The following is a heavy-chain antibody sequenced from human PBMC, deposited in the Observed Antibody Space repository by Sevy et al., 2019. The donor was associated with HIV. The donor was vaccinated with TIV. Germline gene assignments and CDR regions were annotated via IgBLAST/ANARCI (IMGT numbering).Heavy chain of an antibody. CDR2: ISRTSETI. J-gene: IGHJ4*02. D-gene: IGHD3-22*01. CDR3: ARDAGGDYYDNSGFYYFIDY. V-gene: IGHV3-48*01. CDR1: GFTFSSYG. Sequence: GGSLRLSCAASGFTFSSYGMNWVRQAPGKGLEWVSYISRTSETIYYADSVKGRFTISRDNAKNSLYLQMTSLRAEDTAVYYCARDAGGDYYDNSGFYYFIDYWDQGTLVTVSS.